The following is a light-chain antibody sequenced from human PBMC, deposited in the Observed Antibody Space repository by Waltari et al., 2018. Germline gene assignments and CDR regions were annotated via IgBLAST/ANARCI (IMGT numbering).Light chain of an antibody. J-gene: IGKJ1*01. CDR3: QHYVRLPAT. V-gene: IGKV3-20*01. CDR2: VAS. Sequence: EIVLTQSPGTLSLTPGEGAALSFRASQSVGRSLAWYQQKPGQAPRLLIDVASNRATGIPDRFSGSGSGTDFSLTISRLEPEDVAVFYCQHYVRLPATFGQGTKVEIK. CDR1: QSVGRS.